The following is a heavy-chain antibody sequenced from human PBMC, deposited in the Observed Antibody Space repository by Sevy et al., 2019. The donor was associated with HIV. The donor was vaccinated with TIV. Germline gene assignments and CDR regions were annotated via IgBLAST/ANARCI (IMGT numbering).Heavy chain of an antibody. CDR3: AKVGYYDFWSGYKWFDP. CDR1: GFTFSSYA. CDR2: ISGSGGST. V-gene: IGHV3-23*01. J-gene: IGHJ5*02. D-gene: IGHD3-3*01. Sequence: GGSLRLSCAASGFTFSSYAMSWVRQAPGKGLEWVSAISGSGGSTYYADSVKGRFTISRDNSKNTRYLQMNTLRAEDTAVYYCAKVGYYDFWSGYKWFDPWGQGTLVTVSS.